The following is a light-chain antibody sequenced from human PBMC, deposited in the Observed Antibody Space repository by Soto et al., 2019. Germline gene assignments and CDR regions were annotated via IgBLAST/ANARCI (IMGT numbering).Light chain of an antibody. J-gene: IGKJ1*01. CDR2: AAT. CDR1: QTISSY. CDR3: HQGYRTTPP. Sequence: DIQMTHSPSSLSASVGDRFTITCRASQTISSYLHSYQQKLWKASQLLTYAATSLQSGVPARSSGSASGTDCPLTISGLQPADFATSSCHQGYRTTPPLGQGTK. V-gene: IGKV1-39*01.